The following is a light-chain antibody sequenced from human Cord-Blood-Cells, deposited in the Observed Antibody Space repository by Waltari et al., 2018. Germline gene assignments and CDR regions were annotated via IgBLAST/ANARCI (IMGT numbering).Light chain of an antibody. V-gene: IGKV4-1*01. Sequence: DILMPQSPDPLSVSLGERATIHSTSSQSVLYSSKNMNYLAWYQQKPGQPPKLLIYWASTRESGVPDRFSGSGYGTDFTLTISSLQAEDVAVYYCQQYYSTPWTFGQGTKVEIK. CDR1: QSVLYSSKNMNY. CDR2: WAS. CDR3: QQYYSTPWT. J-gene: IGKJ1*01.